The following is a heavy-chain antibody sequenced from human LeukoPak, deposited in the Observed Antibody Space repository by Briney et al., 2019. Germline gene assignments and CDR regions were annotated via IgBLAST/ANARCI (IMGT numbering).Heavy chain of an antibody. D-gene: IGHD3-10*01. CDR2: IYSSGTT. CDR1: GGSTINYF. J-gene: IGHJ4*02. Sequence: SETLSLTCTVSGGSTINYFRSWIRQPAGKGLEWIGHIYSSGTTHYNPSLNNRVTISLDASTSQFSLHLNSVTAADTAVYFCARAEGSGSGAYTLDYWGQGLLLPVSS. V-gene: IGHV4-4*07. CDR3: ARAEGSGSGAYTLDY.